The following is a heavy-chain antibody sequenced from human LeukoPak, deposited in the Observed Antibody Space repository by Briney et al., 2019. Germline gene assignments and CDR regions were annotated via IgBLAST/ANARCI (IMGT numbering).Heavy chain of an antibody. D-gene: IGHD6-19*01. J-gene: IGHJ3*02. CDR3: ARRVAVAGIVGAFDI. Sequence: AASVKVSCKASGYTFTSYAMNWVRQAPGQGLEWMGWINPNSGGTNYAQKFQGRVTMTRDTSISTAYMELSRLRSDDTAVYYCARRVAVAGIVGAFDIWGQGTMVTVSS. CDR1: GYTFTSYA. CDR2: INPNSGGT. V-gene: IGHV1-2*02.